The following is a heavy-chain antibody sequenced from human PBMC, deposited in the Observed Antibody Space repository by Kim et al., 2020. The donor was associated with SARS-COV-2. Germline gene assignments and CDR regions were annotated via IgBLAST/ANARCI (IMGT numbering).Heavy chain of an antibody. D-gene: IGHD3-10*01. J-gene: IGHJ6*02. CDR3: AKDSYVSGTYYIHSFYYSMDV. CDR2: ISYDGSNK. CDR1: GFTFTNYG. Sequence: GGSLRLSCAASGFTFTNYGIHWVRQAPGKGLEWVAVISYDGSNKYYADSVKGRFTISIDNSKNTLFLQMNSLRAEDTALYYCAKDSYVSGTYYIHSFYYSMDVWGQGTTVTVSS. V-gene: IGHV3-30*18.